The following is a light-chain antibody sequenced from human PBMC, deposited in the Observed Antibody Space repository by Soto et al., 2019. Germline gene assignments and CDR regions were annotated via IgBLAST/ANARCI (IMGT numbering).Light chain of an antibody. Sequence: QSALTQPASVSGSPGQSITISCTGTSSDVGGYNYVSWYQHYPGKAPKLMIYEVSYRPSGISNRFSGSKSGNTASLTISGLQADDEADYYCNSFTTSSTWVFGGGTKVTVL. CDR3: NSFTTSSTWV. V-gene: IGLV2-14*01. CDR1: SSDVGGYNY. J-gene: IGLJ3*02. CDR2: EVS.